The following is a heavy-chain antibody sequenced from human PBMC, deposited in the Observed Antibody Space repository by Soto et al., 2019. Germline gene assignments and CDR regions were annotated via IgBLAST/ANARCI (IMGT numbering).Heavy chain of an antibody. Sequence: QVQLVQSGAEVKKPGASVKVSCKASGYTFTSYDINWVRQATGQGLEWMGWMKPNSGNTGYAQKFQGRVAMTRNTSISTAYMELSSLRSEDTAVYYWARRGYSSSWYYYYYYGMDVWGQGTTVTVSS. CDR2: MKPNSGNT. V-gene: IGHV1-8*01. D-gene: IGHD6-13*01. CDR1: GYTFTSYD. CDR3: ARRGYSSSWYYYYYYGMDV. J-gene: IGHJ6*02.